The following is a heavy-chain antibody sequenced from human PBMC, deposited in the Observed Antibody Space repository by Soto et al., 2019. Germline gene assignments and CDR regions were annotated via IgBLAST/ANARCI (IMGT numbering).Heavy chain of an antibody. CDR3: AKSGGIIVIPDY. D-gene: IGHD3-16*02. V-gene: IGHV4-39*01. CDR2: IYYNGNA. Sequence: SETLSLTCFVSGGSISSRGDYWVWIRQSPGKGLEWIGNIYYNGNAYYNPSFKSRCTISVDTSKNQFSLTLRSVTAADTAVYYCAKSGGIIVIPDYWGQGTRVTVPQ. CDR1: GGSISSRGDY. J-gene: IGHJ4*02.